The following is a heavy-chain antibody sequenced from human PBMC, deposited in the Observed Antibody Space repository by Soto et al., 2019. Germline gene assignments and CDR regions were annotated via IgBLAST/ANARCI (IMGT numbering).Heavy chain of an antibody. Sequence: EGLLVESGGGLVHPGGSLRLSCVASGFTFDDYPMHWVRQAPGKGLEWVSTITWNSGKIVYVDSVKGRFTVSRDNARNSLYLQMDRLGPEDTALYYCAKDRDGGSYFDVPESFDIWGQGTEVSVSS. CDR1: GFTFDDYP. CDR2: ITWNSGKI. CDR3: AKDRDGGSYFDVPESFDI. D-gene: IGHD1-26*01. V-gene: IGHV3-9*01. J-gene: IGHJ3*02.